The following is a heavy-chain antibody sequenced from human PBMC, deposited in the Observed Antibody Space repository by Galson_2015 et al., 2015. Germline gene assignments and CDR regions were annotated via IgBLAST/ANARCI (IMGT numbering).Heavy chain of an antibody. J-gene: IGHJ4*02. CDR2: ISAYNGNT. D-gene: IGHD2-15*01. CDR1: GYTFTSYG. Sequence: SVKVACKASGYTFTSYGISWVRQAPGQGLEWMGWISAYNGNTNYAQKLQGRVTMTTDTSTSTAYMELSSLRSDDTAVYYCARFIVVVVAATPELEYWDQGNLVTVSS. CDR3: ARFIVVVVAATPELEY. V-gene: IGHV1-18*01.